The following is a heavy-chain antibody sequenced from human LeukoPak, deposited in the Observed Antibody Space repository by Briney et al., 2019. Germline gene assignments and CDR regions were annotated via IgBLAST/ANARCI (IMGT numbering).Heavy chain of an antibody. CDR1: GFTFGGYG. CDR3: TRYNNDHFDY. V-gene: IGHV3-33*01. D-gene: IGHD1-14*01. CDR2: IAYDGSRA. J-gene: IGHJ4*02. Sequence: GGSLRLSCAGSGFTFGGYGMHWFRQTPGKGLEWVAVIAYDGSRAFYADSVKGRFTISRDNSKNTMSVQMDDLRAEDTAVYYCTRYNNDHFDYWGQGTLVTVYS.